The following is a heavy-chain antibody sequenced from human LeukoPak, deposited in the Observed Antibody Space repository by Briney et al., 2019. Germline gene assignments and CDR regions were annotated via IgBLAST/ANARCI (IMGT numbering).Heavy chain of an antibody. J-gene: IGHJ4*02. Sequence: GSLRLSCAASGFTFSNAWMRWVRQAPGKGLEWVGEIYHSGSTNYNPSLKSRVTISVDTSKNQFSLKLSSVTAADTAVYYCSGTVYWGQGTLVTVSS. CDR1: GFTFSNAW. CDR2: IYHSGST. CDR3: SGTVY. V-gene: IGHV4-4*02. D-gene: IGHD6-13*01.